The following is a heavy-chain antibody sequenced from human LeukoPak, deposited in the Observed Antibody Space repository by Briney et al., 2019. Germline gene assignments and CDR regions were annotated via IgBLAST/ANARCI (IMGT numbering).Heavy chain of an antibody. D-gene: IGHD3-22*01. CDR3: ARGEKYYYDSSGYYCDY. V-gene: IGHV4-34*01. J-gene: IGHJ4*02. CDR2: INHSGST. Sequence: SETLSLACAVYGGSFSGYYWSWIRQPPGEGLEWIGEINHSGSTNYNPSLKSRVTISVDTSKNQFSLKLSSVTAADAAVYYCARGEKYYYDSSGYYCDYWGQGTLVTVSS. CDR1: GGSFSGYY.